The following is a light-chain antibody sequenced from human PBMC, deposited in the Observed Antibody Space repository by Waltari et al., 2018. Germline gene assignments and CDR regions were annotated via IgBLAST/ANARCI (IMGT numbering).Light chain of an antibody. CDR1: SSDVGGYNY. CDR2: DVS. CDR3: SSYTSISTPVV. V-gene: IGLV2-14*03. Sequence: QSALTQPASVSGSPGQSITISCFGTSSDVGGYNYVSWYQQHPGKVPKLLIYDVSNRPSGVSNRFSGSKSGNTASLTISGLQAEDEADYYCSSYTSISTPVVFGGGTKLTVL. J-gene: IGLJ2*01.